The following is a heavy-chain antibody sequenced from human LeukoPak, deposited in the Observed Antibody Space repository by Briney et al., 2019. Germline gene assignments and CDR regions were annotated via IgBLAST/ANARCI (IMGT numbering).Heavy chain of an antibody. Sequence: SETLSLTCTVSGGSLSSYYWSWIRQPAGQGLEWIGRIHTSGSTNYTPSLKSRVTMSVDTSKNQFSLKLSSVTAADTAVYFCARQGRGWERNFDYWGQGTLVTVSS. V-gene: IGHV4-4*07. D-gene: IGHD1-26*01. CDR1: GGSLSSYY. J-gene: IGHJ4*02. CDR3: ARQGRGWERNFDY. CDR2: IHTSGST.